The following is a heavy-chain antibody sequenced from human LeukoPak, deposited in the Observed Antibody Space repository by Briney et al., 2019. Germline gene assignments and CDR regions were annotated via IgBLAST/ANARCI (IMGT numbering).Heavy chain of an antibody. Sequence: PGGSLRLSCAASGFTFSSYAMSWVRQAPGKGLEWVSSISISGDHTLYADSVKGRFTISRDNSKNTLYVQMNSLRSDDTAVYYCARDLTSGDYWGQGTLVTVSS. D-gene: IGHD3-16*01. J-gene: IGHJ4*02. CDR1: GFTFSSYA. CDR2: ISISGDHT. V-gene: IGHV3-23*01. CDR3: ARDLTSGDY.